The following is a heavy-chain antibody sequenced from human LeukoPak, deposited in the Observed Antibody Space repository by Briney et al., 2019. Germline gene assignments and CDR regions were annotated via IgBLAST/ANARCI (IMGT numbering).Heavy chain of an antibody. J-gene: IGHJ4*02. V-gene: IGHV4-59*01. CDR2: IYYSGST. Sequence: SETLSLTCSVSDGSINSYYWNWIRQPPGRGLEWIGYIYYSGSTNYNPSLKSRVTISVDTSKNQFSLKLGSVTAADTAVYYCARDPHLGFSGYYVPFDYWGQGTLVTVSS. D-gene: IGHD3-22*01. CDR3: ARDPHLGFSGYYVPFDY. CDR1: DGSINSYY.